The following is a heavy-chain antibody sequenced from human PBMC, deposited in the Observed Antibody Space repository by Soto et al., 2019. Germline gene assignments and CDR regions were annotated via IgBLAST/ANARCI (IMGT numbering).Heavy chain of an antibody. CDR3: AKDTSNWNNYYGLDV. CDR1: GFTFSSYA. D-gene: IGHD1-1*01. J-gene: IGHJ6*02. CDR2: ISGGGSTT. V-gene: IGHV3-23*01. Sequence: GGSLRLSCAASGFTFSSYAMSWVRQAPGKGLEWVSDISGGGSTTNYADSVKGRFSISRDNSRNTLYLQMNSLRAEDTAVYYCAKDTSNWNNYYGLDVWGQGTTVTVSS.